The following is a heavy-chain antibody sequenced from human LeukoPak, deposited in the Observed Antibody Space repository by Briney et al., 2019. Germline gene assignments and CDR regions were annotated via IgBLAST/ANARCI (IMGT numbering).Heavy chain of an antibody. D-gene: IGHD6-19*01. CDR2: IKRDGSEK. J-gene: IGHJ4*02. V-gene: IGHV3-7*04. CDR1: GFTFNSYW. Sequence: PGGSLRLTCAASGFTFNSYWMTWVRQAPGKGLEWVANIKRDGSEKNYADSVKGRFTIARDNAQNSLYLQMNSLRAEDTAVYYCARGIAVTAGNVYYWGQGTLVTVSS. CDR3: ARGIAVTAGNVYY.